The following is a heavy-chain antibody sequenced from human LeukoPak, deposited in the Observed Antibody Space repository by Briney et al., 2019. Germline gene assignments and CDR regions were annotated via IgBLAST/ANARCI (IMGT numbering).Heavy chain of an antibody. Sequence: GTSLRLSCAASGFTFSIYAMHWVHQAPGKGLEWVSVISYDGSSKSYADSVKGRFTISRDNAKNTLYLQMNSLRAEDTAVYYCARPLAYNYFDYWGQGTLLTVSS. CDR3: ARPLAYNYFDY. D-gene: IGHD3-16*01. V-gene: IGHV3-30-3*01. CDR1: GFTFSIYA. J-gene: IGHJ4*02. CDR2: ISYDGSSK.